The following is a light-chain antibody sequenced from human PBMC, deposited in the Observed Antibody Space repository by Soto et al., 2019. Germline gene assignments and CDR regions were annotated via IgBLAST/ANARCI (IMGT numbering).Light chain of an antibody. CDR1: QDIANS. CDR2: DAS. V-gene: IGKV1-33*01. J-gene: IGKJ5*01. CDR3: QQYENLPPT. Sequence: DIQMTQSPSSLSASIGDRVILTCQASQDIANSLKWYQHKPGKAPKLLIYDASNLERGVPARFSGSGSGTDFSFTISSLQPEDIATYYCQQYENLPPTFRQGTRLEIK.